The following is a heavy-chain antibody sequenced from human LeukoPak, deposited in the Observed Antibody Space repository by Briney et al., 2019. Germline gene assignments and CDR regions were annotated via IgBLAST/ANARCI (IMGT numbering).Heavy chain of an antibody. D-gene: IGHD5-24*01. V-gene: IGHV1-18*01. CDR1: GYTFTSYG. CDR3: ARPQRWLQWDDAFDI. J-gene: IGHJ3*02. CDR2: ISAYNGNT. Sequence: ASVKVSCKASGYTFTSYGISWVRQAPGQGLEWMGWISAYNGNTNYAQKLQGRVTMTTDTSTSTAYMELRSLRSDDTAAYYCARPQRWLQWDDAFDIWGQGTMVTVSS.